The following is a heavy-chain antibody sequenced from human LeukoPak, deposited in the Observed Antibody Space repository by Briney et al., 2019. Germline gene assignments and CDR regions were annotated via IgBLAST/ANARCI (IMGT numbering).Heavy chain of an antibody. CDR1: GYTFTNYW. V-gene: IGHV5-51*01. Sequence: GESLKISCQGSGYTFTNYWIGWVRQMPGKGLEWMGIIHPGDSETRYNPSFQGQVTISADKSISTAYLQWSSLKASDSAIYYCARHSQAVAGLFDYWGLGALVTVSS. J-gene: IGHJ4*02. CDR2: IHPGDSET. CDR3: ARHSQAVAGLFDY. D-gene: IGHD6-19*01.